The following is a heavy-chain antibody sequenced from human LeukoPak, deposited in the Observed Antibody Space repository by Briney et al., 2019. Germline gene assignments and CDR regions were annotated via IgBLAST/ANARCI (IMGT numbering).Heavy chain of an antibody. V-gene: IGHV3-30-3*01. D-gene: IGHD3-22*01. CDR3: ARELYYYDSSGYYNWFDP. Sequence: GGSLRLSCAASGFTFSSYAMHWVRQAPGEGLEWVAVISYDGSNKYYADSVKGRFTISRDNSKNTLYLQMNSLRAEDTAVYYCARELYYYDSSGYYNWFDPWGQGTLVTVSS. CDR2: ISYDGSNK. CDR1: GFTFSSYA. J-gene: IGHJ5*02.